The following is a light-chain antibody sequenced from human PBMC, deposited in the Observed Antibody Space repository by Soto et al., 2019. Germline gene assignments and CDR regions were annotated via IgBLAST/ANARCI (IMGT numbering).Light chain of an antibody. CDR1: QSVSGY. Sequence: DIQMTQSPSSLSASVGDRVTITCRASQSVSGYLNWYLQKPGEAPKLLIYGTSNLHSGVPSRFSGSGAGADFTLTISCLQSEDFATYYCQQYYSYPVAFGQGTKVDIK. CDR3: QQYYSYPVA. CDR2: GTS. V-gene: IGKV1-39*01. J-gene: IGKJ1*01.